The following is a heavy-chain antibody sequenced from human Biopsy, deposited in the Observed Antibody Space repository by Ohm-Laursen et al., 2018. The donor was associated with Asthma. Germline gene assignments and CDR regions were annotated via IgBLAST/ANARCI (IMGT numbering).Heavy chain of an antibody. D-gene: IGHD3-10*01. CDR2: IRSTNEGGTT. CDR1: GFTFSNAW. Sequence: SLRLSCAASGFTFSNAWMSWVRQAPGKGLEWLGRIRSTNEGGTTDYAGAVKGRVTISRDDLQNTLYLQMSSLTTEDTAVYFCSTNRLWFGESPYYFDYWGQGSLVTVSS. CDR3: STNRLWFGESPYYFDY. V-gene: IGHV3-15*01. J-gene: IGHJ4*02.